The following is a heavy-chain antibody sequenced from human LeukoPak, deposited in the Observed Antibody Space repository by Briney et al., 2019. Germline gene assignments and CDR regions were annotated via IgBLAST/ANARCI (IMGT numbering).Heavy chain of an antibody. CDR1: GFTFSSYG. V-gene: IGHV3-23*01. CDR2: IGGRDGST. Sequence: GGSLRLSCAASGFTFSSYGMSWVRQAPGKGLEWVSAIGGRDGSTYYADSVKGRFTISRDNSKNTLYLQMSSLRVEDTAVYYCVKDPFYGGNPLYYFDYWGQGTLVTVSS. D-gene: IGHD4-23*01. CDR3: VKDPFYGGNPLYYFDY. J-gene: IGHJ4*02.